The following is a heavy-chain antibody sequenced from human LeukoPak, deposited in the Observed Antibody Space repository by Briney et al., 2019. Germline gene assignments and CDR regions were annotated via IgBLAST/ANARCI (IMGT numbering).Heavy chain of an antibody. Sequence: EASVKVSCKASGGTFSSYAISWVRQAPGQGLEWMGRIIPIFGTANYAQKFQGRVTITADKSTSTAYMELSSLRSEDTAVYYCASHHRPGRYRRGWDIDYWGRGTLVTVSS. V-gene: IGHV1-69*06. CDR1: GGTFSSYA. D-gene: IGHD6-19*01. CDR3: ASHHRPGRYRRGWDIDY. CDR2: IIPIFGTA. J-gene: IGHJ4*02.